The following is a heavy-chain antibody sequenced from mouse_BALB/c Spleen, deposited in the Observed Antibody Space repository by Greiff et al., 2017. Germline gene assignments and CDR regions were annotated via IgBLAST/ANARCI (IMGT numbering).Heavy chain of an antibody. CDR1: GFTFSDYY. V-gene: IGHV5-4*02. J-gene: IGHJ2*01. CDR3: ARGRGYDGYSDY. D-gene: IGHD2-3*01. Sequence: EVQLVESGGGLVKPGGSLKLSCAASGFTFSDYYMYWVRQTPEKRLEWVATISDGGSYTYYPDSVKGRFTISRDNARNILYLQMSSLRSEDTAMYYCARGRGYDGYSDYWGQGTTLTVSS. CDR2: ISDGGSYT.